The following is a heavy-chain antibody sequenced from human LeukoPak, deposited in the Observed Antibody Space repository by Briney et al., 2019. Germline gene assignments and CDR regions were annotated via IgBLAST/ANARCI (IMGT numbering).Heavy chain of an antibody. V-gene: IGHV4-34*01. CDR2: INHSGST. D-gene: IGHD6-19*01. J-gene: IGHJ6*02. CDR1: GGSFSGYY. Sequence: SETLSLTCAVYGGSFSGYYWSWIRQPPGKGLEWIGEINHSGSTNYNPSLKSRVTISVDTSKNQFSLKLSSVTAADTAVYYCARGSRWLVGNYYYGMDVWGQGTTVTVSS. CDR3: ARGSRWLVGNYYYGMDV.